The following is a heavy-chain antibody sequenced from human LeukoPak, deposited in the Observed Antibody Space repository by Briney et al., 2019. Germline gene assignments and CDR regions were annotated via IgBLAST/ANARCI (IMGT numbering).Heavy chain of an antibody. CDR1: GYTLTELS. CDR3: ARGHYYDSSGYYGYQAPISAFDI. V-gene: IGHV1-24*01. CDR2: FDPEDGET. Sequence: ASVKVSCKVSGYTLTELSMHWVRQAPGKGLEWMGGFDPEDGETIYAQKFQGRVTMTRNTSISTAYMELSSLRSEDTAVYYCARGHYYDSSGYYGYQAPISAFDIWGQGTMVTVSS. J-gene: IGHJ3*02. D-gene: IGHD3-22*01.